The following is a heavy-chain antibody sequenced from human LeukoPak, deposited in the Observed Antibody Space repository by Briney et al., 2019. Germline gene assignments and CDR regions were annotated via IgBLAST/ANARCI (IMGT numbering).Heavy chain of an antibody. D-gene: IGHD1-26*01. Sequence: GGSLRLSCAASGFTFSGYWMSWVRQAPGKGLEWVANIKQDGTEKDYVGSVKGRFIISRDNAKNSLSLQMNSLRAEDTAVYYCARGRQNSGSYSDAFDIWGQGTVVTVSS. J-gene: IGHJ3*02. CDR1: GFTFSGYW. V-gene: IGHV3-7*01. CDR3: ARGRQNSGSYSDAFDI. CDR2: IKQDGTEK.